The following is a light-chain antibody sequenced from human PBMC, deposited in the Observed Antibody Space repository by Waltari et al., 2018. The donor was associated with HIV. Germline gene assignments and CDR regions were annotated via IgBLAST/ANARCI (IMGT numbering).Light chain of an antibody. Sequence: SSEMTQPPSVSVSPGQTASITCSGDTLGDKYASWYQQKPGQSPVLVLYQDNKRPSGIPERFSGSNSGNTATLTISGTQAMDEADYYCQAWDSSTGGVVGGGTKLTVL. J-gene: IGLJ2*01. CDR3: QAWDSSTGGV. V-gene: IGLV3-1*01. CDR1: TLGDKY. CDR2: QDN.